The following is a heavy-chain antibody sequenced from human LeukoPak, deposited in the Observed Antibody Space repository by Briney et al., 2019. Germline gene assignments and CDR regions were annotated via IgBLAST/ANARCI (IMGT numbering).Heavy chain of an antibody. J-gene: IGHJ6*03. CDR1: GYTFTSYD. V-gene: IGHV1-8*01. CDR2: MNPNSGNT. Sequence: ASVKVSCKASGYTFTSYDINWVRQATGQGLEWMGWMNPNSGNTGYVQKFQGRVTMTRNTSISTAYMELSSLRSEDTAAYYCARDQPDYYYYYMDVWGKGTTVTVSS. CDR3: ARDQPDYYYYYMDV.